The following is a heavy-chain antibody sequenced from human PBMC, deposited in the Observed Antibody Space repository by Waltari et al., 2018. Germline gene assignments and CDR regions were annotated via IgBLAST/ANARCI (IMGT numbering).Heavy chain of an antibody. J-gene: IGHJ2*01. CDR1: GFTFSSYA. D-gene: IGHD3-22*01. Sequence: EVQLVESGGGLVQPGGSLRLSCAASGFTFSSYAMSWVRQAPGKGLEWVSAISGSGGSTYYADAVKGRFTISRDNSKNTLYLQMNSLRAEDTAVYYCAKAAPYYDSSGPSTYYWYFDLWGRGTLVTVSS. V-gene: IGHV3-23*04. CDR2: ISGSGGST. CDR3: AKAAPYYDSSGPSTYYWYFDL.